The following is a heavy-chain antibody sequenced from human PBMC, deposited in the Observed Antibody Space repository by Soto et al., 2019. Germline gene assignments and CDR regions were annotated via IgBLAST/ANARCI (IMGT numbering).Heavy chain of an antibody. CDR1: GGSISSGGYY. V-gene: IGHV4-31*03. CDR2: IYYSGTT. Sequence: QVQLQESGPGLVKPSQTLSLTCTVSGGSISSGGYYWSWIRQNPGKGLEWIGYIYYSGTTNYNPSLKRRLTLSVDTSKNPFSLKLNSMTAADTAVYYCARDESATDAFDIWGQGTMVTVSS. CDR3: ARDESATDAFDI. D-gene: IGHD5-12*01. J-gene: IGHJ3*02.